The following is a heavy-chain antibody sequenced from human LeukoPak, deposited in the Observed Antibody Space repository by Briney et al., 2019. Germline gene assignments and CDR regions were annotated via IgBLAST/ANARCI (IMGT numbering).Heavy chain of an antibody. J-gene: IGHJ4*02. D-gene: IGHD2-2*01. V-gene: IGHV4-34*01. CDR2: INHSGST. Sequence: PSETLSLTCAVYGGSFSGYYWSWIRQPPGKGLEWIGEINHSGSTNYNPSLKSRVTISVDTSKNQFSLKLSSVTAADTAVYYCARVTRYCSSTSCRIYFDYWGQGTLVTVSS. CDR1: GGSFSGYY. CDR3: ARVTRYCSSTSCRIYFDY.